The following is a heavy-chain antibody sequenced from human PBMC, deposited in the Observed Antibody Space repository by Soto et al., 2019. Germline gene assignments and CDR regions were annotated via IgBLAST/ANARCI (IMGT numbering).Heavy chain of an antibody. Sequence: QVQLVQSGTEVKEPGASVSLSCKASGYTFTTYYIHWVRQAPGQGLEWMGMINPSGGSTTYAQNYQGRVTMTRDTSSSTVYMDLNSLRSDDTAVYYCERATSAGNGRRVDVWGQGTTVTVSS. J-gene: IGHJ6*02. V-gene: IGHV1-46*01. D-gene: IGHD6-13*01. CDR1: GYTFTTYY. CDR3: ERATSAGNGRRVDV. CDR2: INPSGGST.